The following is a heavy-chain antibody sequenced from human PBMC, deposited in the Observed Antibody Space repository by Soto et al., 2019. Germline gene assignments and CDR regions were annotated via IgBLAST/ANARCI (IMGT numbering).Heavy chain of an antibody. Sequence: GESLKISCKGSGYSFTSYWIGWVRQMPGKGLEWMGIIYPGDSDTRYSPSFQGQVTISADKSISTAYLQWSSLEASDTAMYYCARHDRSGWPEYYYYGMDVWGQATTVTVSS. D-gene: IGHD6-19*01. V-gene: IGHV5-51*01. CDR3: ARHDRSGWPEYYYYGMDV. J-gene: IGHJ6*02. CDR1: GYSFTSYW. CDR2: IYPGDSDT.